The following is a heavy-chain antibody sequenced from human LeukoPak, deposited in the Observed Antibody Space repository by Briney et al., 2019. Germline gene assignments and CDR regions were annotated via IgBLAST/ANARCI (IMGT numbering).Heavy chain of an antibody. CDR1: GITVSTNY. Sequence: GGSLRLSCAASGITVSTNYMSWVRQAPGKGLEWVSIIYSGGATFYTDSVKGRFTISRENSKNTLWLQMNSLRAEDTAVYYCARLHYDVLTGPFDYWGQGTLVTVSS. CDR2: IYSGGAT. V-gene: IGHV3-66*04. CDR3: ARLHYDVLTGPFDY. J-gene: IGHJ4*02. D-gene: IGHD3-9*01.